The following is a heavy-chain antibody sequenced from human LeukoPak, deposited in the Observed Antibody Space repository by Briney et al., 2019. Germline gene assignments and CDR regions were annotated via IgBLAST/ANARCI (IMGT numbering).Heavy chain of an antibody. J-gene: IGHJ4*02. Sequence: PGGSLRLSCAASGFTFSSYAMHWVRQAPGKGLEWMAVIWYDGSNKYYADSVKGRFTISRDNSKNTLYLQMNSLRAEDTAVYYCAKGYCSGGSCYDYWGQGTLVTVSS. CDR1: GFTFSSYA. CDR2: IWYDGSNK. V-gene: IGHV3-33*06. D-gene: IGHD2-15*01. CDR3: AKGYCSGGSCYDY.